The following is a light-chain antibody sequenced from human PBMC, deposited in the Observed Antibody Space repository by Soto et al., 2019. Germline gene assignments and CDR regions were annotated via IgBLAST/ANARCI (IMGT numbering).Light chain of an antibody. CDR3: RSYDNSLSVYV. CDR2: GNS. V-gene: IGLV1-40*01. Sequence: QSVLTQPPSVSGAPGQRVTISCTVSSSNIGAHYDVHWYQQLPGTAPKLLIYGNSNRPSGVPDRFSGSKSGTSASLAITGLQAEDEADYYCRSYDNSLSVYVFGTGTKVTVL. CDR1: SSNIGAHYD. J-gene: IGLJ1*01.